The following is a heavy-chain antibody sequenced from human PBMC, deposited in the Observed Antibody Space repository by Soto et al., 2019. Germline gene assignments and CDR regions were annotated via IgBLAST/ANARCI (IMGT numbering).Heavy chain of an antibody. J-gene: IGHJ6*03. V-gene: IGHV3-23*01. Sequence: EVYLLESGGGFVQPGESLRLSCAASTFPFSSYVMHWFRQAPGKGLEWVSAITGDGTTTYYADSVKGRFNIARDNSKNTLYLQIHSMRANDTAMYYCAKPYGFYSYYMDVWGNGTAVTVSS. D-gene: IGHD3-16*01. CDR2: ITGDGTTT. CDR3: AKPYGFYSYYMDV. CDR1: TFPFSSYV.